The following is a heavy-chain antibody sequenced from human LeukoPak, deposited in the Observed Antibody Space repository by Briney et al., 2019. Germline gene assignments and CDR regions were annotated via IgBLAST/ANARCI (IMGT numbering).Heavy chain of an antibody. CDR2: IYYSGST. CDR1: GGSISSYY. V-gene: IGHV4-59*08. D-gene: IGHD2-15*01. Sequence: SETLSLTCTVSGGSISSYYWSWIRQPPGKGLEWIGYIYYSGSTNCNPSLKSRVTISVDTSKNQFSLKLSSVTAADTAVYYCARRVEGAFDIWGQGTMVTVSS. J-gene: IGHJ3*02. CDR3: ARRVEGAFDI.